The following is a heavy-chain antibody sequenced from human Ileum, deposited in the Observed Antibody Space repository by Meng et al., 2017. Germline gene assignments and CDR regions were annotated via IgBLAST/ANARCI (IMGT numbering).Heavy chain of an antibody. CDR2: LKSDGSYT. CDR1: GFTFSNYW. D-gene: IGHD1-26*01. CDR3: ARGSDYSGSYVDY. J-gene: IGHJ4*02. V-gene: IGHV3-74*01. Sequence: EVQLVESGGGLVQPGGSLRLSCAASGFTFSNYWMNWVRQAPGKGLVWVSRLKSDGSYTNYADSVKGRFTISRDNAKNTLYLQMNSLRAEDTAVYYCARGSDYSGSYVDYWGQGALVTVSS.